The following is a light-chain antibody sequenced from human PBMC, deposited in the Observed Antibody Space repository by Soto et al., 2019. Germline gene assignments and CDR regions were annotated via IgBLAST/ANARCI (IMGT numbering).Light chain of an antibody. Sequence: QSVLTQPPSVSGAPGQRVTISCTGSSSNIGEGCDVHWYQQLPGTAPKLLIYRNDNRPSGVPDRFSGSKSGTSATLAITGLQAEDEADYYCQSFDSSVRDYVFGTGTKLTVL. J-gene: IGLJ1*01. CDR1: SSNIGEGCD. CDR2: RND. V-gene: IGLV1-40*01. CDR3: QSFDSSVRDYV.